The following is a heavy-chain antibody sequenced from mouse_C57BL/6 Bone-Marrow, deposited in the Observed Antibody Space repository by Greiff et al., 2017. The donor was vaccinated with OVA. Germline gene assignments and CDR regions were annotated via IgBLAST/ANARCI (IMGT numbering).Heavy chain of an antibody. Sequence: VKLMESGAELARPGASVKLSCKASGYTFTSYGISWVKQRTGQGLEWIGEIYPRSGNTYYNEKFKGKATLTADKSSSTAYMELRSLTSEDSAVYFCAGVRLPFDYWGQGTTLTVSS. D-gene: IGHD3-2*02. CDR3: AGVRLPFDY. J-gene: IGHJ2*01. CDR1: GYTFTSYG. V-gene: IGHV1-81*01. CDR2: IYPRSGNT.